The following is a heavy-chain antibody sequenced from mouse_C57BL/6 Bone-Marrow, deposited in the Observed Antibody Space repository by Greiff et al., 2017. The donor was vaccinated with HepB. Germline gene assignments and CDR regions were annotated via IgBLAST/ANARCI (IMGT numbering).Heavy chain of an antibody. CDR3: ARLRLEGDYFDY. D-gene: IGHD2-4*01. V-gene: IGHV5-12*01. J-gene: IGHJ2*01. Sequence: EVMLVESGGGLVQPGGSLKLSCAASGFTFSDYYMYWVRQTPEKRLEWVAYISNGGGSTYYPDTVKGRFTISRDKAKTTLYLQMSRLKSEDTAMYYCARLRLEGDYFDYWGQGTTLTVSS. CDR1: GFTFSDYY. CDR2: ISNGGGST.